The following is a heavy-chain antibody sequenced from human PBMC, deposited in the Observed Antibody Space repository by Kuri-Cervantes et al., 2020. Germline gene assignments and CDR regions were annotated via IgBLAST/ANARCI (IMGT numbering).Heavy chain of an antibody. Sequence: SETLSLTCTVSGGSISSSSYYWGWIRQPPGKGLEWIGSIYYSGSTYYNPSLKSRVTISVDTSKNQFPLKLSSVTAADTAVYYCARDLAAPRRNHDAFDIWGQGTMVTVSS. J-gene: IGHJ3*02. CDR1: GGSISSSSYY. V-gene: IGHV4-39*06. CDR3: ARDLAAPRRNHDAFDI. CDR2: IYYSGST. D-gene: IGHD6-6*01.